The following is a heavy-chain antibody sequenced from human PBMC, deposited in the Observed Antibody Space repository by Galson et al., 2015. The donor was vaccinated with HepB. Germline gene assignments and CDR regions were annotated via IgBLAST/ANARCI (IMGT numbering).Heavy chain of an antibody. D-gene: IGHD2-15*01. CDR2: ISAYNGNT. CDR1: GYTFTSYG. J-gene: IGHJ4*02. V-gene: IGHV1-18*04. Sequence: SVKVSCKASGYTFTSYGISWVRQAPGQGLEWMGWISAYNGNTNYAQKLQGRVTMTTDTSTSTAYMELRSLRSDDTALYYCARDRYCSGGSCYTFFDYWGQGTLVTVSS. CDR3: ARDRYCSGGSCYTFFDY.